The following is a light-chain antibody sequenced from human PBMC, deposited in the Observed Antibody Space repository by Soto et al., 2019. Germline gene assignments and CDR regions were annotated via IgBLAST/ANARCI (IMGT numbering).Light chain of an antibody. Sequence: QSALTQPASVSGPPGQSVTISCTGTSSDVGGYDYVSWYQQHPGTAPKLILYEVNNRPSGVSNRFSGSKSGNTASLIISGLQTEDEANYYCSAYTTSNTLIFGTGTKVTV. J-gene: IGLJ1*01. CDR2: EVN. CDR3: SAYTTSNTLI. CDR1: SSDVGGYDY. V-gene: IGLV2-14*01.